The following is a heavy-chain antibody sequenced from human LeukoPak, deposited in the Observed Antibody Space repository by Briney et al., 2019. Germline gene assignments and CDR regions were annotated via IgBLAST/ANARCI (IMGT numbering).Heavy chain of an antibody. J-gene: IGHJ4*02. CDR2: ISGSGGST. V-gene: IGHV3-23*01. CDR3: ARDPEWELRYFDY. D-gene: IGHD1-26*01. Sequence: GGSLRLSCAASGFTFSSYAMSWVRQAPGKGLEWVSAISGSGGSTYYADSVKGRFTISRDNAKNSLYLQMNSLRAEDTAVYYCARDPEWELRYFDYWGQGTLVTVSS. CDR1: GFTFSSYA.